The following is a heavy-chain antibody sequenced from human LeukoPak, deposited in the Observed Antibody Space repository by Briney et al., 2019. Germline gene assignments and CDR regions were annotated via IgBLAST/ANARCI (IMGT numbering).Heavy chain of an antibody. D-gene: IGHD3-22*01. CDR2: IYCSAST. CDR3: ARVRYYDSSGYDAYFDY. V-gene: IGHV4-31*03. J-gene: IGHJ4*02. CDR1: GGSISSGGYY. Sequence: SETLSLTCTVSGGSISSGGYYWSWIRQHPGKGLEGNGYIYCSASTYYNPSLKRRVTISVDTSKNQFSLRLSSVAAADTAVYYCARVRYYDSSGYDAYFDYWGQGTLVTVSS.